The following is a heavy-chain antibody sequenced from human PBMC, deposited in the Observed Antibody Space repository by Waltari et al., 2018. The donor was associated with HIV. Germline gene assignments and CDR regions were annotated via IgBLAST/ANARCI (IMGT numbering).Heavy chain of an antibody. CDR1: GFTFSSFW. CDR3: ARDLSIAAAGADY. CDR2: INSDGRDT. D-gene: IGHD6-13*01. V-gene: IGHV3-74*01. J-gene: IGHJ4*02. Sequence: EEQLVESGGGLVQPGGSLRLSCAASGFTFSSFWMHWVRQVPGKGLGWGSRINSDGRDTSTADSGKGRFTIFRDNARNTLYLQMHSLRAEDTAVYYCARDLSIAAAGADYWGQGTLVTVSS.